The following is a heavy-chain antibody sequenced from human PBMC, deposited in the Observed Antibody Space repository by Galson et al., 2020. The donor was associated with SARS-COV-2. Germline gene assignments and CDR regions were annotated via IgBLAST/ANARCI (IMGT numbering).Heavy chain of an antibody. CDR2: ISYDGSNK. D-gene: IGHD1-26*01. CDR1: GFTFSSYA. J-gene: IGHJ4*02. V-gene: IGHV3-30-3*01. Sequence: TGGSLRLSCAASGFTFSSYAMHWVRQAPGKGLEWVAVISYDGSNKYYADSVKGRFTISRDNSKNTLYLQMNSLRAEDTAVYYCARTPGSYFDCWGQGTLVTVSS. CDR3: ARTPGSYFDC.